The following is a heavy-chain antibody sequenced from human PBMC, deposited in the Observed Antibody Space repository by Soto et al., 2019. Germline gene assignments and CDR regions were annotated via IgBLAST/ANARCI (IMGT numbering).Heavy chain of an antibody. D-gene: IGHD3-22*01. V-gene: IGHV1-69*02. J-gene: IGHJ4*02. CDR3: ASRYDSSDY. Sequence: QVQLVQSGAEVKKPGSSVKVSCKASGGTFTSYTISWVRQAPGQGLEWMGRIIPILGIANYAQKFQGRATITADKSTSTAYMELSSLRSEDTAVYYCASRYDSSDYWGQGTLVTVSS. CDR1: GGTFTSYT. CDR2: IIPILGIA.